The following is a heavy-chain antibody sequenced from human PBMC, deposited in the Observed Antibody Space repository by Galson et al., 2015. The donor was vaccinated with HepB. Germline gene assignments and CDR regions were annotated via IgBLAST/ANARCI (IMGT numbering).Heavy chain of an antibody. D-gene: IGHD3/OR15-3a*01. V-gene: IGHV3-30-3*01. CDR3: ARDKTGLEDAFDI. J-gene: IGHJ3*02. CDR2: ISYDGSNK. CDR1: GFTFSSYA. Sequence: SLRLSCAASGFTFSSYAMHWVRQAPGKGLEWVAVISYDGSNKYYADSVKGRFTISRDNSKKTLYLQMNSLRAEDTAVYYCARDKTGLEDAFDIWGQGTMVTVSS.